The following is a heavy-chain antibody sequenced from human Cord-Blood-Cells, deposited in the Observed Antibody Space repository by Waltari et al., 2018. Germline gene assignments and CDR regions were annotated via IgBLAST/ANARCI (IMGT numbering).Heavy chain of an antibody. V-gene: IGHV4-30-4*08. D-gene: IGHD2-15*01. J-gene: IGHJ6*03. CDR3: ARVGCSGGSCYYYYYYYMDV. CDR2: IYYSGST. CDR1: GGSISSGDYY. Sequence: QVQLQESGPGLVKPSQTLSLTCTVSGGSISSGDYYWSWIRQPPGKGLEWIGYIYYSGSTYYHPSLKSRVTISVDTSKNQFSLKLSSVTAADTAVYYCARVGCSGGSCYYYYYYYMDVWGKGTTVTVSS.